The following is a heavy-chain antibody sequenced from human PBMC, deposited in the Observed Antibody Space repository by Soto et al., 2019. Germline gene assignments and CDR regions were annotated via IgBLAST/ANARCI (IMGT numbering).Heavy chain of an antibody. D-gene: IGHD3-22*01. J-gene: IGHJ6*02. CDR1: GDTFSSYA. CDR2: IIPIFGTA. V-gene: IGHV1-69*01. Sequence: QVQLVQSGAEVKKPGSSVKVSCKASGDTFSSYAISWVRQAPGQGREWMGGIIPIFGTANYAQKFQGRVTITADESTSTAYIELSSLRSEDTAVYYCARDGSGYRSRASPMDVWGQGTTVTVSS. CDR3: ARDGSGYRSRASPMDV.